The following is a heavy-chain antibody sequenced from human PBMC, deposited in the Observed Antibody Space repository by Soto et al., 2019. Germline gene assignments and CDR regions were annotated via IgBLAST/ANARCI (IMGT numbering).Heavy chain of an antibody. D-gene: IGHD4-4*01. Sequence: PGESLKISCQGSGYSFASHWIGWVRQMPGKGLEWMGLIYPSDSDTRYGPSFQGQVSISADKSISTAYLQWSSLKASDTAMYYCARQSNDAEGLDYWGQGTLVTVSS. CDR2: IYPSDSDT. V-gene: IGHV5-51*01. CDR3: ARQSNDAEGLDY. CDR1: GYSFASHW. J-gene: IGHJ4*02.